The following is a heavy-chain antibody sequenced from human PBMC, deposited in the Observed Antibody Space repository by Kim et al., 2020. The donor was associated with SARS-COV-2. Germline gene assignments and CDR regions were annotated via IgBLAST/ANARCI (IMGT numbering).Heavy chain of an antibody. CDR3: ARELPLRYFDWLLRKEGYYFDY. J-gene: IGHJ4*02. D-gene: IGHD3-9*01. Sequence: ASVKFSCKASGYTFTGYYMHWVRQAPGQGLEWMGRINPNSGGTNYAQEFQGRVTMTRDTSISTAYMELSRLRSDDTAVYYCARELPLRYFDWLLRKEGYYFDYWGQGTLVTVSS. CDR2: INPNSGGT. V-gene: IGHV1-2*06. CDR1: GYTFTGYY.